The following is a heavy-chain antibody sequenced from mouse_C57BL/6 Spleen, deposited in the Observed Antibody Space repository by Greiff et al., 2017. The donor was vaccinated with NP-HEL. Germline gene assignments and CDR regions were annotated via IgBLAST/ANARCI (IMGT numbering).Heavy chain of an antibody. Sequence: QVQLQQSAPELVKPGASVQISCKASGYAFSSSWMNWVKQRPGKGLEWIGRIYPGDGDTNYNGKFKGKATLTADKSSSTAYMQLSSLTSEDSAVYFCARSGDYGKEGYFDYWGQGTTLTFSS. CDR2: IYPGDGDT. J-gene: IGHJ2*01. CDR3: ARSGDYGKEGYFDY. CDR1: GYAFSSSW. V-gene: IGHV1-82*01. D-gene: IGHD2-4*01.